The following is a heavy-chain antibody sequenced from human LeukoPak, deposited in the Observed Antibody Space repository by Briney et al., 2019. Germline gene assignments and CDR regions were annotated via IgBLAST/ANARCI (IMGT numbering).Heavy chain of an antibody. CDR1: GFTFSSYG. D-gene: IGHD3-10*01. V-gene: IGHV3-23*01. CDR2: ISGGGSGT. J-gene: IGHJ4*01. CDR3: ARGDSGLWYEELTV. Sequence: AGSLRLSCAASGFTFSSYGMSWVRQAPGKGLEWVSNISGGGSGTYYEDSVRGRFTISRDNSKNTLYLQMNSLRAAAAAVYYCARGDSGLWYEELTVWGQGTLVTVSS.